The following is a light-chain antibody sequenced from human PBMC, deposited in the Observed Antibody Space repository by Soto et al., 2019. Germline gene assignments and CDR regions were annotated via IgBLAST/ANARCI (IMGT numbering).Light chain of an antibody. V-gene: IGKV1-5*03. J-gene: IGKJ1*01. CDR3: RQYQSYWT. CDR2: QAS. Sequence: DIQMTQSPSTLSASVGDRVSITCRASQSISRQLAWYQQKPGKAPNLLIYQASNLATGVPSRFTGRGSGTEFTPTISSLQPDVLATYYCRQYQSYWTFGQGTKVEVK. CDR1: QSISRQ.